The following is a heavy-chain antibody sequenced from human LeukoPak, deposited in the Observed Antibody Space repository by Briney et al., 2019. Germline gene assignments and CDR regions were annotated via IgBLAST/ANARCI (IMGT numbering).Heavy chain of an antibody. J-gene: IGHJ4*02. CDR1: GGSISSSSYY. V-gene: IGHV4-39*01. CDR2: IYYSGST. Sequence: SETLSLICTVSGGSISSSSYYWDWIRQPPGKGLEWIGSIYYSGSTYYNPSLKSRVTISVDTSKNQFSLKLSSVTVADTAVYYCARHCSSTSCHQNFDYWGQGTLVTVSS. D-gene: IGHD2-2*01. CDR3: ARHCSSTSCHQNFDY.